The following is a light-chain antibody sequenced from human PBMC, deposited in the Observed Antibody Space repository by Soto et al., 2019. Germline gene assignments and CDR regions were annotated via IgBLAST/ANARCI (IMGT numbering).Light chain of an antibody. CDR2: DVS. CDR3: QQRSNWPLT. Sequence: EVVLTQSPATLSLSPGERATLSCRASQSVSSHLAWYQQKPGQAPRLLVYDVSNRPTGIPARFSGSGSGTDFTITITSPEPEDFAVYYCQQRSNWPLTFGGGTKVEIK. V-gene: IGKV3-11*01. CDR1: QSVSSH. J-gene: IGKJ4*01.